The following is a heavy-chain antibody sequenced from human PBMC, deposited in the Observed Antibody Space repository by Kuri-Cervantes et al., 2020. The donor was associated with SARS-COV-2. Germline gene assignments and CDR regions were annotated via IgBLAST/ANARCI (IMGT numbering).Heavy chain of an antibody. V-gene: IGHV1-69*04. Sequence: SVKVSCKASGGTFSSYAISWVRQAPGQGLEWMGRIIPILGIANYAQKFQGRVTITADKSTSTAYMELSSLRSEDTAVYYCARSTSGRIWWELSRAFDIWGQGTMVTVSS. CDR1: GGTFSSYA. D-gene: IGHD1-26*01. J-gene: IGHJ3*02. CDR3: ARSTSGRIWWELSRAFDI. CDR2: IIPILGIA.